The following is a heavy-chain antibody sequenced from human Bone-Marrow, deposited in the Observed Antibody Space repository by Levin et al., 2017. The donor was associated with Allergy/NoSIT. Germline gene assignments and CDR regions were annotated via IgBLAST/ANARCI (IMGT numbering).Heavy chain of an antibody. CDR1: GFIFSSYS. V-gene: IGHV3-23*01. D-gene: IGHD1-26*01. CDR2: ITSSGRNT. CDR3: ALGAKEDRAFDF. Sequence: PGGSLRLSCGASGFIFSSYSMSWVRQAPGKGLEYVASITSSGRNTFYGESVKGRFTISRDNSKNTLYLQMNSLRVEDTAIYYCALGAKEDRAFDFWGQGTMVPVSS. J-gene: IGHJ3*01.